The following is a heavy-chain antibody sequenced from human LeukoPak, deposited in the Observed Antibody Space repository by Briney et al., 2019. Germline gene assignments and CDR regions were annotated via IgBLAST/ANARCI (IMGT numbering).Heavy chain of an antibody. CDR3: ARDTHGYFDY. J-gene: IGHJ4*02. CDR2: INPNSGGT. CDR1: GYTFTGSY. Sequence: ASVKVSCKASGYTFTGSYMHWVRRAPGQGLEWMGRINPNSGGTNYAQKFQGRVTMTRDTSISTAYMELSRLRSDDTAVYYCARDTHGYFDYWGQGTLVTVSS. V-gene: IGHV1-2*06.